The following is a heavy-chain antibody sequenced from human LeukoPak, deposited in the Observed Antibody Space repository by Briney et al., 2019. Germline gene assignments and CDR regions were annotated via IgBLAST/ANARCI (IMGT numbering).Heavy chain of an antibody. V-gene: IGHV4-59*01. CDR1: GGSISSYY. CDR3: ARGRHDSTIDY. J-gene: IGHJ4*02. CDR2: IYYSGST. D-gene: IGHD3-22*01. Sequence: SETLSLTCTVSGGSISSYYWSWIRQPPGKGLEWIGYIYYSGSTNYNPSLKSRVTISVDTSKNQFSLKLSSVTAADTAVYYCARGRHDSTIDYWGQGTLVTVSS.